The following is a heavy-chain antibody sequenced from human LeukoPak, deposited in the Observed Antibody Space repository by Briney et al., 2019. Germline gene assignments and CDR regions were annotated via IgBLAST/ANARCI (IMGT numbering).Heavy chain of an antibody. Sequence: SETLSLTCSLSHGSISSYSWTWIRQPPGKGLEWIGFMGYSGSSKYNPSLKSRVTISADPSKNQFSLNLTSVTAADTAVYFCARDHSVAHWAADIWGRGTMVNV. V-gene: IGHV4-59*01. CDR1: HGSISSYS. CDR2: MGYSGSS. D-gene: IGHD7-27*01. CDR3: ARDHSVAHWAADI. J-gene: IGHJ3*02.